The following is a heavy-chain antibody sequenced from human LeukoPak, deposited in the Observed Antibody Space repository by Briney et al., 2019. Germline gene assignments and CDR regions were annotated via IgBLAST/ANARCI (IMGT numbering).Heavy chain of an antibody. J-gene: IGHJ4*02. V-gene: IGHV3-23*01. CDR1: GFTFSSYA. CDR2: ISGSGGST. Sequence: GGSLRLSCAASGFTFSSYAMSWFRQAPGKGLEWVSAISGSGGSTYYADSLKGRFTISRDNSKNTLYLQMNSLRAEDTAVYYCARGITGHYGNDYWGQGTPVTVSS. CDR3: ARGITGHYGNDY. D-gene: IGHD3-9*01.